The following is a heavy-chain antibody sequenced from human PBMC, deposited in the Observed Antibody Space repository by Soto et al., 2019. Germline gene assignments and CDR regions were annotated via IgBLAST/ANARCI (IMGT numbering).Heavy chain of an antibody. D-gene: IGHD6-13*01. CDR2: IYTAGST. J-gene: IGHJ4*02. CDR1: GFTVSSSY. Sequence: EVQLVESGGGLVQPGGSLRLSCAASGFTVSSSYMSWVRQAPGKGLEWVSVIYTAGSTNYADSVKGRFTISRDNSKNTLYHQMNSLRAEDTAVYYCARDSYSRYWGQLTLVTVSS. CDR3: ARDSYSRY. V-gene: IGHV3-66*01.